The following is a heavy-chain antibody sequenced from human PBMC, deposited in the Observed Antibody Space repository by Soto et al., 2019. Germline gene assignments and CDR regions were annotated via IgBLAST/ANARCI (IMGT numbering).Heavy chain of an antibody. V-gene: IGHV3-74*01. J-gene: IGHJ4*02. CDR2: INNDGSST. CDR1: GFTLNSFF. CDR3: AKSWPEAYYIDY. Sequence: GGSLRLSCAASGFTLNSFFMHWVRQVPGKGLMWVSRINNDGSSTTYADSVKGRFTISRDNSKNTLYLQMNSLRAEDTAVYYCAKSWPEAYYIDYWGQGTLVTVST.